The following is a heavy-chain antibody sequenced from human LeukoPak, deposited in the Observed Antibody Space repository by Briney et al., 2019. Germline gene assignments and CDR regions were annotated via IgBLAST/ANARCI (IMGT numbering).Heavy chain of an antibody. Sequence: ASVKVSCKASGYTFTSYFMHWVRQAPGQGLEWMGIINPSGGSTTYAQKFQGRVIVSRDTSTSRVYMELYSLRSEDTAVYYCARGGRDYGDFLAGHWGQGTLVTVSS. D-gene: IGHD4-17*01. J-gene: IGHJ4*02. V-gene: IGHV1-46*01. CDR3: ARGGRDYGDFLAGH. CDR1: GYTFTSYF. CDR2: INPSGGST.